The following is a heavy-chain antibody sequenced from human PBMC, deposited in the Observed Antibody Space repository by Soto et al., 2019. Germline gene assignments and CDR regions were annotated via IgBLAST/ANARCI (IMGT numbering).Heavy chain of an antibody. CDR1: GFTFSSYA. Sequence: GGSLRLSCAASGFTFSSYAMHWVRQAPGKGLEWVAVISYDGSNKYYAGSVKGRFTISRDNSKNTLYLQMNSLRAQDTAVYYCARAHYYFDYWGKGTMCTVSS. V-gene: IGHV3-30-3*01. CDR2: ISYDGSNK. J-gene: IGHJ4*02. CDR3: ARAHYYFDY.